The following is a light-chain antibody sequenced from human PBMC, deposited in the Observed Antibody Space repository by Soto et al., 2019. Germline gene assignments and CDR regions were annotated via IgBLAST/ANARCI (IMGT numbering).Light chain of an antibody. CDR1: SSDVVAYTY. CDR2: EVS. CDR3: SSYTTSNTLV. Sequence: QSALTQPASVSGSPGQSITISCTGTSSDVVAYTYVSWYQQHPGKAPKLIIFEVSDRPSGVSNRFSGSKSGNTASLTISGLQAEDEADYYCSSYTTSNTLVFGGGTKVTVL. V-gene: IGLV2-14*01. J-gene: IGLJ2*01.